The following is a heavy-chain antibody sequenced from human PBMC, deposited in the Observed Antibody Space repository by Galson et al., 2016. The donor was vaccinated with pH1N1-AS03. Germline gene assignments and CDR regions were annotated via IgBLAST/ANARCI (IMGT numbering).Heavy chain of an antibody. J-gene: IGHJ4*02. V-gene: IGHV4-4*01. CDR1: GGSMTSPDW. D-gene: IGHD3-16*02. CDR2: VHYSGTT. CDR3: ASAGYHTPGYHY. Sequence: ETLSLTCTVSGGSMTSPDWWPWVRQPPGKGLEWIGEVHYSGTTSYNPSLNSRVTMSIDKSNNQFSPNLGSVTAADTAVYFCASAGYHTPGYHYWGQGALVTVSS.